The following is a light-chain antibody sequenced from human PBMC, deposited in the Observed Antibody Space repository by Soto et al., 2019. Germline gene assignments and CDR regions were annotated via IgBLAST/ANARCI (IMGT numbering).Light chain of an antibody. CDR3: QSYDSSLSGYV. CDR1: SSNIGAGYE. CDR2: ENN. J-gene: IGLJ1*01. V-gene: IGLV1-40*01. Sequence: QAVLTQPPSVSXXXXXXXXXSCTGSSSNIGAGYEAHWYQQVPGTAPKLLIYENNNRPSGVPDRFSGSKSGTSASLAITGLQAEDEAEYYCQSYDSSLSGYVFGTGTKLTVL.